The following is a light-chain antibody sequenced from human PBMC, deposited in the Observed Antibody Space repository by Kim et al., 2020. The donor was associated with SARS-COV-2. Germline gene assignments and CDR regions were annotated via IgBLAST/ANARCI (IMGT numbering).Light chain of an antibody. Sequence: SSELTQDPAVSVALGQTVRITCQGDSLRSYYASWYQQKPGQAPVLVIYGKNNRPSGIPDRFSGSSSGNTASLTITGAQAEDEADYYCNSRDSSGNLWVFGGGTNLTVL. J-gene: IGLJ3*02. CDR2: GKN. CDR1: SLRSYY. CDR3: NSRDSSGNLWV. V-gene: IGLV3-19*01.